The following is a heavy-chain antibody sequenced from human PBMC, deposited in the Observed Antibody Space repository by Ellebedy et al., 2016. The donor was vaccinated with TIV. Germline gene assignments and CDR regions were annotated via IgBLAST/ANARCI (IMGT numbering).Heavy chain of an antibody. J-gene: IGHJ4*02. CDR2: VSSGRRT. Sequence: SETLSLTCAVYGGSFSGYYWSWIRQPPGKGLEWIGYVSSGRRTNYGPSFRSRVTLSVDTSKSQFALDLRSVTADDTAVYYCARTFTERLGGLTTHWVLDYWGQGSLVTASS. CDR1: GGSFSGYY. V-gene: IGHV4-34*11. D-gene: IGHD2/OR15-2a*01. CDR3: ARTFTERLGGLTTHWVLDY.